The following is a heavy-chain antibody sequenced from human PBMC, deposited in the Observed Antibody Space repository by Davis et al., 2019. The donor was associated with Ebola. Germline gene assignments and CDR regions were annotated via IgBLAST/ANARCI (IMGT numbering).Heavy chain of an antibody. J-gene: IGHJ6*02. Sequence: GGSLRLSCAASGFSFNTYAMSWVRQAPGKGLEWVASISISGRDTYYADFVQGRFTVSRDNSKNTLYLQMNSLTAEDTAVYYCARGGETVTGTASHGMDVWGQGTTVTVSS. CDR3: ARGGETVTGTASHGMDV. D-gene: IGHD4-11*01. V-gene: IGHV3-23*01. CDR1: GFSFNTYA. CDR2: ISISGRDT.